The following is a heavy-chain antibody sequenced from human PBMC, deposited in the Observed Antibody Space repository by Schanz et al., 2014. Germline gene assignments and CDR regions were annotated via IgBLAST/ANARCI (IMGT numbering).Heavy chain of an antibody. V-gene: IGHV3-66*01. D-gene: IGHD2-15*01. CDR3: ARDRGYCSGGSCLTFDY. CDR1: GFTVSSNH. CDR2: IYSGIGA. Sequence: VQLVESGGGVVQPGRSLRLSCAVSGFTVSSNHMSWVRQAPGKGLEWVSVIYSGIGAYYADSVKDRFTVSRDNSKNTVYLQMNRLRAEDTAVYYCARDRGYCSGGSCLTFDYWGRGTLVTVSS. J-gene: IGHJ4*02.